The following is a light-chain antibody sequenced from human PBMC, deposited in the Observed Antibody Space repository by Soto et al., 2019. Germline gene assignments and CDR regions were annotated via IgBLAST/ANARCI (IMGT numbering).Light chain of an antibody. Sequence: QSVLTQPPSAPGSPGQSVTISCTGTKNDIGVYDFVSWYQHHPGKAPRLIIYEVVQRPSGVPDRFSGSKSGNTASLTVSGLQAADEADYFCKSYAGSNTYVSGSGTKVTVL. CDR3: KSYAGSNTYV. CDR1: KNDIGVYDF. J-gene: IGLJ1*01. CDR2: EVV. V-gene: IGLV2-8*01.